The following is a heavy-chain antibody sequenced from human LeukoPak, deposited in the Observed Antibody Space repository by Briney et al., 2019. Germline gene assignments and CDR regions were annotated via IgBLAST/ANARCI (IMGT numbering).Heavy chain of an antibody. CDR3: ARTWIQLWFDY. D-gene: IGHD5-18*01. V-gene: IGHV4-34*01. Sequence: PSETLSLTCVVYGGSFSGYYWSWIRQPPGRGLEWIGEINHSGSTNYNPSLKSRVTISVDTSKNQFSLKLSSVTAEDTAVYYCARTWIQLWFDYWGQGTLVTVSS. CDR2: INHSGST. J-gene: IGHJ4*02. CDR1: GGSFSGYY.